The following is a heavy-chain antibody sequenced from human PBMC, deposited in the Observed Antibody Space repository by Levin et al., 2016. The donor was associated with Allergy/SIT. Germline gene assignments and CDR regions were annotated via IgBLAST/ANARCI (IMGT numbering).Heavy chain of an antibody. D-gene: IGHD6-13*01. CDR1: GYTFTGHY. J-gene: IGHJ4*02. CDR3: ATYRSSWSWYFDY. Sequence: ASVKVSCKASGYTFTGHYMHWVRQAPGQGLEWMGWINSNSGDTNYAQKFQGRVTMTRDTSISTAYMELSRLRSDDTAVYYCATYRSSWSWYFDYWGQGTLVTVSS. V-gene: IGHV1-2*02. CDR2: INSNSGDT.